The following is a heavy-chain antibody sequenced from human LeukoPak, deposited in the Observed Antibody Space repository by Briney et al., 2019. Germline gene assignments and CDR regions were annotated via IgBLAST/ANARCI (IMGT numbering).Heavy chain of an antibody. CDR1: GFTFRRYW. J-gene: IGHJ1*01. V-gene: IGHV3-74*01. Sequence: GGSLRLSCEASGFTFRRYWMHWVRQAPGKGLVWVSRIKSDGKTNYADSVKGRFTISRDNAKNTVSLQMNSLRADDTGVYYCARAPSEVGGYYPEYFRHWGKGTLVTVSS. D-gene: IGHD3-3*01. CDR3: ARAPSEVGGYYPEYFRH. CDR2: IKSDGKT.